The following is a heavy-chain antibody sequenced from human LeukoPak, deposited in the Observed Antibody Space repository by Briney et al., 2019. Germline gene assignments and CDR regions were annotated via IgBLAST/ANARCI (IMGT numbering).Heavy chain of an antibody. CDR1: GFTFSSYW. CDR3: ARNPYRGTFDI. CDR2: IKQDGSEK. Sequence: GGSLRLSCAASGFTFSSYWMSWVCQAPGKGLEWVANIKQDGSEKYYVDSVKGRFTISRDNAKNSLYLQMNSLRAEDTAVYYCARNPYRGTFDIWGQGTMVTVSS. D-gene: IGHD5-18*01. V-gene: IGHV3-7*01. J-gene: IGHJ3*02.